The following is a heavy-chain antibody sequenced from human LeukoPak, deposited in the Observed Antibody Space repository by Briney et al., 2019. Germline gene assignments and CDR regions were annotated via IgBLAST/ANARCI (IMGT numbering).Heavy chain of an antibody. V-gene: IGHV1-3*01. D-gene: IGHD6-19*01. CDR3: ASIAVAGTTSPNWFDL. CDR1: GYTFTKFV. Sequence: ASVKVSCKASGYTFTKFVVHWMRQAPGQRPEWLGWINAGNGDTKYSQNFQDRVTITRDTSANTAYMELSRLRSDDTAVYYCASIAVAGTTSPNWFDLWGQGTLVTVSS. CDR2: INAGNGDT. J-gene: IGHJ5*02.